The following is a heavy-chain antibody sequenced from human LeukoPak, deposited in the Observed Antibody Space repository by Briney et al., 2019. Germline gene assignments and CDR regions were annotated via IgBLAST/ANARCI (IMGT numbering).Heavy chain of an antibody. CDR2: IRSKANSYAT. CDR1: GFTFSGSA. D-gene: IGHD4-17*01. J-gene: IGHJ5*02. V-gene: IGHV3-73*01. CDR3: TRDYGDYVGDWFDP. Sequence: GGSLRLSCAASGFTFSGSAMHWVRQASGKGLEWVGRIRSKANSYATAYAASVKGRFTISRDDSENTAYLQMNSLKTEDTAVYYCTRDYGDYVGDWFDPWGQGTLVTVSS.